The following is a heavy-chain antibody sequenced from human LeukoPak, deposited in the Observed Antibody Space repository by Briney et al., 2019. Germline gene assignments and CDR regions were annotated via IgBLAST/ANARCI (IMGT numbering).Heavy chain of an antibody. Sequence: TGGSLRLSCAASGFTFSSYGMHWVRQAPGKGLEWVAVISYDGSNKYYADSVKGRFTISRDNSKNTLYLQMNSLRSEDTAVYYCAAGGPRDSSGYHTPGAADYWGQGTLVTVSS. CDR1: GFTFSSYG. J-gene: IGHJ4*02. CDR2: ISYDGSNK. D-gene: IGHD3-22*01. V-gene: IGHV3-30*03. CDR3: AAGGPRDSSGYHTPGAADY.